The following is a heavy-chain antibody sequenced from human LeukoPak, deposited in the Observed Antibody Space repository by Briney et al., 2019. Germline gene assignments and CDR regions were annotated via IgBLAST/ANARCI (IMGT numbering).Heavy chain of an antibody. CDR1: GYTFTSYG. Sequence: GASVKVSCKASGYTFTSYGIIWVRQAPGQGLEWMGWISAYNGNTNYAQKLQGRVTMTTDTSTSTAYMELRSLRSDDTAVYYCAREPRNYGGNHYYGMDVWGQGTTVTVSS. CDR3: AREPRNYGGNHYYGMDV. D-gene: IGHD4-23*01. J-gene: IGHJ6*02. V-gene: IGHV1-18*01. CDR2: ISAYNGNT.